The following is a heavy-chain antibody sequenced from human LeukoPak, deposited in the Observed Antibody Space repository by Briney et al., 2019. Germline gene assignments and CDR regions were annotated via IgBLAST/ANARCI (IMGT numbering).Heavy chain of an antibody. CDR2: VYYDGST. Sequence: SETLSLTCNVSGAYVSSSSFHWGWIRQPPGKGLEWIGNVYYDGSTYQNPSLKSRITISVDTSKNQFSLRLSSVTAADTAVYYCARDQYQNWFDPWGQGTLVTVSS. CDR3: ARDQYQNWFDP. J-gene: IGHJ5*02. V-gene: IGHV4-39*02. CDR1: GAYVSSSSFH. D-gene: IGHD2-2*01.